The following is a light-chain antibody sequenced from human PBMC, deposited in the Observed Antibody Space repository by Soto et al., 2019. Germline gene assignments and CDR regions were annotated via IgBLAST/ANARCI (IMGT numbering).Light chain of an antibody. CDR2: DAS. CDR3: QQCYMGWT. CDR1: QSIGRF. Sequence: DIQMTQSPSTLSASVGYRVTITCRASQSIGRFLAWYQHQPGKAPKLLIYDASTLESGVPSRFSGTGSGTEFTFSITSLQPEDFGTYYCQQCYMGWTFGQGTKVDI. V-gene: IGKV1-5*01. J-gene: IGKJ1*01.